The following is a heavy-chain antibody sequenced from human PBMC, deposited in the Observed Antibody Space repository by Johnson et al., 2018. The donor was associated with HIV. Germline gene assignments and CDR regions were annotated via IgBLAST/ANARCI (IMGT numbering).Heavy chain of an antibody. V-gene: IGHV3-11*01. Sequence: VQLVESGGGVVQPGRSLRLSCAASGFTFSDYYMSWIRQAPGKGLEWVSYISSSGRTIYYADSVKGRFSISRDNAKNSLHLQMNSLRAEDTAVYYCARLRSGNRAFDIWGQGTMVTVSS. D-gene: IGHD2-15*01. CDR2: ISSSGRTI. CDR3: ARLRSGNRAFDI. CDR1: GFTFSDYY. J-gene: IGHJ3*02.